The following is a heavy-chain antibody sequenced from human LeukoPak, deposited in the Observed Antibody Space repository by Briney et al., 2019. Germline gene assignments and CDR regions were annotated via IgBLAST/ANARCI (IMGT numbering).Heavy chain of an antibody. J-gene: IGHJ4*02. CDR1: GYIFTGYY. D-gene: IGHD2-8*01. CDR3: SRGLINGHDFDY. V-gene: IGHV1-2*04. CDR2: INPSSGGT. Sequence: ASVKVSCKASGYIFTGYYMHWVRQVPGQGPEWMGWINPSSGGTNYAQKFQGWVTMTRDTSISTAYMDLNRLTSDDTAVYYCSRGLINGHDFDYWGQGTVVTVSS.